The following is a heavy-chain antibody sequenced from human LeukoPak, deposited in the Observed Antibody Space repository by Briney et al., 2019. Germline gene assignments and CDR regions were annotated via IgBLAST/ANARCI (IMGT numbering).Heavy chain of an antibody. D-gene: IGHD5-24*01. CDR2: ISSSGSTI. J-gene: IGHJ5*02. Sequence: GGSLRLSCAASGFTFSSYEMNWVRQAPGKGLEWVSYISSSGSTIYYADSVKGRFTISRDNSKNTLYLQMNSLRADDTAVYYCARGDKMTTWRRTYNCFDPWGQGTLVTVSS. CDR1: GFTFSSYE. V-gene: IGHV3-48*03. CDR3: ARGDKMTTWRRTYNCFDP.